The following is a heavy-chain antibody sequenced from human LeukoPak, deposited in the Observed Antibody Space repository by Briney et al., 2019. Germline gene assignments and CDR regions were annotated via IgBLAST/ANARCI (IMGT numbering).Heavy chain of an antibody. CDR2: IGSSGGST. V-gene: IGHV3-23*01. CDR3: VKDIQLST. CDR1: GFNFITAA. D-gene: IGHD5-24*01. Sequence: PGGSLRLSCAASGFNFITAAMTWVRQAPGKGLEWVSLIGSSGGSTYYADSVKGRFTISRDNSNHTLSLQMNSLRVEVTAIYYCVKDIQLSTWGLGTMVTVSS. J-gene: IGHJ3*01.